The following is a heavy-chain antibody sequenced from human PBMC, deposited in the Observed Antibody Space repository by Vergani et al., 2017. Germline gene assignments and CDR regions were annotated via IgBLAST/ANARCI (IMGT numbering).Heavy chain of an antibody. CDR3: ARSIVVVPAGLYYYYYMDV. D-gene: IGHD2-2*01. CDR1: GGSISSYY. Sequence: QVQLQESGPGLVKPSETLSLTCTVSGGSISSYYWSWIRQPPGKGLEWIWYIYYSGSTNYNPSLTSRVTISVDTSKNQFSLKLSSVTAADTAVYYWARSIVVVPAGLYYYYYMDVWGKGTTVTVAS. J-gene: IGHJ6*03. V-gene: IGHV4-59*01. CDR2: IYYSGST.